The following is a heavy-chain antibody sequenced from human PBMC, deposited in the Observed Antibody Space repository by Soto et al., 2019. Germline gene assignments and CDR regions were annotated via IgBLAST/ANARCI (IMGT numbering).Heavy chain of an antibody. V-gene: IGHV1-24*01. D-gene: IGHD2-15*01. CDR3: ATRTEGYCSGGSCWYYSDY. CDR2: FDPEDGET. CDR1: GYTLTELS. J-gene: IGHJ4*02. Sequence: QVQLVQSGAEVKKPGASVKVSCKVSGYTLTELSMHWVRQAPGKGLEWMGGFDPEDGETIYAQKFQGRVTMTEDTSTDTAYMELSSLRSEDTAVYYCATRTEGYCSGGSCWYYSDYWGQGTLVTVSS.